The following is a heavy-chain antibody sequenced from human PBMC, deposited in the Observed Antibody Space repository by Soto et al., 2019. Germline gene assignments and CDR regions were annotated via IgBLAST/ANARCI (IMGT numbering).Heavy chain of an antibody. CDR2: IKRETDGGTT. D-gene: IGHD4-17*01. CDR3: TTAATTVTTIDY. CDR1: GFTFTNAW. J-gene: IGHJ4*02. Sequence: EVHLVESGGGLVKPGGSLRLSCAASGFTFTNAWMSWVRQAPGKGLEWVGRIKRETDGGTTDYAAPVKGRFTISSDDSRNTLYLQMNNLKTDDTALSFCTTAATTVTTIDYWGQGTLVTVSS. V-gene: IGHV3-15*01.